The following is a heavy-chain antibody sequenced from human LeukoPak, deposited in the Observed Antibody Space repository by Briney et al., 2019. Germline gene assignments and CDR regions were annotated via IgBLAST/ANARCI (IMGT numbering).Heavy chain of an antibody. D-gene: IGHD5-18*01. Sequence: GGSLRLSCAAPGFTFSSYSMNWVRQAPGKGLEWVSSISSSSSYIYYADSVKGRFTISRDNAKNSLYLQMNSLRAEDTAVYYCARDCFRDTAMGDAFDTWGQGTMVTVSS. V-gene: IGHV3-21*01. CDR2: ISSSSSYI. CDR1: GFTFSSYS. CDR3: ARDCFRDTAMGDAFDT. J-gene: IGHJ3*02.